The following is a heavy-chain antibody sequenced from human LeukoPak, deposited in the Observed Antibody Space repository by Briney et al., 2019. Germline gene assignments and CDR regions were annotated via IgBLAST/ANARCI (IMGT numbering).Heavy chain of an antibody. CDR3: ARDTGTVWFGESVSNWYFDL. CDR1: GGSISSYY. J-gene: IGHJ2*01. CDR2: IYYSGST. V-gene: IGHV4-59*01. D-gene: IGHD3-10*01. Sequence: SETLSLTCTVSGGSISSYYWSWIRQPPGKGLEWIGYIYYSGSTNYNPSLKSRVTISVDTSKNQFSLKLSSVTAADTAVYYCARDTGTVWFGESVSNWYFDLWGRGTLVTVSS.